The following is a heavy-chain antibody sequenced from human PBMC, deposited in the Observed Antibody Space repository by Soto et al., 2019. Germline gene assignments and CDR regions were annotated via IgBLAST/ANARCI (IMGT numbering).Heavy chain of an antibody. D-gene: IGHD6-19*01. CDR1: GFTFSSYD. CDR2: ISGSGGRT. CDR3: AKDSGYGYIDL. V-gene: IGHV3-23*01. Sequence: EVQLLESGGGLVQPGGSLRLSCAASGFTFSSYDMSWVRQAPGKGLEWVSAISGSGGRTYYADSAKARFTISRDNSKNTLSLQMNRLRAEDTAVYYCAKDSGYGYIDLWGRGTLVNVSS. J-gene: IGHJ2*01.